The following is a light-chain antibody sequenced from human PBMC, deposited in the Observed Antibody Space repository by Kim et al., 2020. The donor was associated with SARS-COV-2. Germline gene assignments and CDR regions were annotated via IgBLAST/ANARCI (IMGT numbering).Light chain of an antibody. CDR3: SSYTSTRTVV. Sequence: ITISCTGYDSRVSRNDYVSWDQQHPGKAPILIISDVTSRPSGISNRFSGSKSGNTASLTISGLQAEDEAHYYCSSYTSTRTVVFGGGTQLTVL. V-gene: IGLV2-14*03. CDR1: DSRVSRNDY. J-gene: IGLJ2*01. CDR2: DVT.